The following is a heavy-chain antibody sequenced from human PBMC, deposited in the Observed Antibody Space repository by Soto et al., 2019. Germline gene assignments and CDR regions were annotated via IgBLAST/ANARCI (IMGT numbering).Heavy chain of an antibody. J-gene: IGHJ6*02. Sequence: QVQLPQWGAGLLKPSETLSLTCAVYGGSFSGYYWSWIRQPPGKGLQWIGEINHSGSTNYNPSLTSRVIISVDRSTNQFSLNLNSVTAADTAVYYCARVLGYSYGHNGLDVWGQMTTVTVSS. CDR2: INHSGST. CDR1: GGSFSGYY. D-gene: IGHD5-18*01. CDR3: ARVLGYSYGHNGLDV. V-gene: IGHV4-34*01.